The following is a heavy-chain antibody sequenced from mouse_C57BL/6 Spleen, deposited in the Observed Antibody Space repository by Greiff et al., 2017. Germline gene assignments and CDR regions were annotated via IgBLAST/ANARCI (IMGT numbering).Heavy chain of an antibody. CDR2: IHPNSGST. D-gene: IGHD1-1*01. V-gene: IGHV1-64*01. CDR3: ARSEYYGLDY. CDR1: GYTFTSYW. J-gene: IGHJ2*01. Sequence: QVQLQQPGAELVKPGASVKLSCKASGYTFTSYWMHWVKQRPGQGLEWIGMIHPNSGSTNYNEKFKSKATLTVDKSSSTAYLQLSSLTSEDSAVYYCARSEYYGLDYWGQGTTLTVSS.